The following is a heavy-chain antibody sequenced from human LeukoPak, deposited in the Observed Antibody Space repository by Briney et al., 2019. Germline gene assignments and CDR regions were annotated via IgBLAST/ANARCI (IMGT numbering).Heavy chain of an antibody. CDR2: LYTSGRM. V-gene: IGHV4-61*09. Sequence: SQTLSLTCTVSGGSISSGSYDWYWIRQPAGKGLEWIGHLYTSGRMSYNPSLKSRVTISVDTSKNQFSLKLTSVTAADTAVYYCTKGRGIWGQGTLVTVSS. CDR3: TKGRGI. D-gene: IGHD3-10*01. CDR1: GGSISSGSYD. J-gene: IGHJ4*02.